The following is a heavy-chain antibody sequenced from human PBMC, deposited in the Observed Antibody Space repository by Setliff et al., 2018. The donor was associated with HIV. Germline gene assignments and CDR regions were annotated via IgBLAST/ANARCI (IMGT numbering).Heavy chain of an antibody. Sequence: PSETLSLTCAVYGDSFSGSYWSWIRQSPGTGLEWIGEVNHNGGTNYNPPLKSRVVVSVDRSKNQFSLKLISVTAADTAVYYCTRKKTGQFGAFNMWGRGTLVTVSS. CDR2: VNHNGGT. CDR3: TRKKTGQFGAFNM. CDR1: GDSFSGSY. V-gene: IGHV4-34*01. J-gene: IGHJ3*02. D-gene: IGHD7-27*01.